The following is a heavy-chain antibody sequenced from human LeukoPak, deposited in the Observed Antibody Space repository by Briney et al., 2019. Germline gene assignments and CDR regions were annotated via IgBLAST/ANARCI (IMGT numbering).Heavy chain of an antibody. CDR2: INHSGST. D-gene: IGHD6-13*01. J-gene: IGHJ5*02. Sequence: PSETLSLTCTVSGGSISSYHWSWIRQPPGKGLEWIGEINHSGSTNYNPSLKSRVTVSVDTSKNQFSLKLTSVTAADTAVYYCARRVRIAAPFNPWGQGTLVIVSS. V-gene: IGHV4-34*01. CDR3: ARRVRIAAPFNP. CDR1: GGSISSYH.